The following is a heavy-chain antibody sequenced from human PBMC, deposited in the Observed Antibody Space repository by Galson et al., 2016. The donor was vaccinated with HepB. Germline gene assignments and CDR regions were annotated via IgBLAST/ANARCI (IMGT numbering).Heavy chain of an antibody. V-gene: IGHV1-69*13. CDR3: ARTYNSGKGRYPSNHFDP. CDR2: IIPFFGTP. Sequence: SVKVSCKASGGTFNSYAFSWVRQAPGQGLEWMGGIIPFFGTPNYAQQFQGRVTITADESTSTTYMELSSLRSEDTAVYYCARTYNSGKGRYPSNHFDPGGTGTLVTVSS. CDR1: GGTFNSYA. J-gene: IGHJ5*02. D-gene: IGHD3-10*01.